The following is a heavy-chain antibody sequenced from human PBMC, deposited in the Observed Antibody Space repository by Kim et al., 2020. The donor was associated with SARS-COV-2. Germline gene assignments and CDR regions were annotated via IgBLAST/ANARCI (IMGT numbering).Heavy chain of an antibody. V-gene: IGHV1-2*02. CDR3: ARGWVGAPFDY. J-gene: IGHJ4*02. D-gene: IGHD1-26*01. Sequence: TIYAQKFQGRVTMTRDTSISTAYMGLSRLRSDDTAVYYCARGWVGAPFDYWGQGTLVTVSS. CDR2: T.